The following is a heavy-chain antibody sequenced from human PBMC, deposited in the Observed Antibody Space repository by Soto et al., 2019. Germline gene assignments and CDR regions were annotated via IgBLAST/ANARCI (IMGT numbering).Heavy chain of an antibody. CDR2: INNAGTT. CDR1: GFDASVNF. J-gene: IGHJ6*02. Sequence: EVQLVESGGTLVQPGGSLKLSCAASGFDASVNFMTWVRQAPGKGLEWVSAINNAGTTFYADSVKGRFTISRDDSKNTLFLQMNSLRVEDTAMYYCVRENYYYGMDVWDQGTAVTVSS. CDR3: VRENYYYGMDV. V-gene: IGHV3-66*01.